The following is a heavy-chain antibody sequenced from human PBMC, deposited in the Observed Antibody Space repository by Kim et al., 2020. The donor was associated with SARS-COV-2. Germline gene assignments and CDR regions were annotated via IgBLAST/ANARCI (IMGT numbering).Heavy chain of an antibody. J-gene: IGHJ5*02. CDR2: VYYSGST. D-gene: IGHD2-15*01. CDR3: ARHVGRYCFGGSXYSNWLDP. V-gene: IGHV4-39*01. CDR1: GGSISSDNYY. Sequence: SETLSLTCTVSGGSISSDNYYWGWIRQPPGKGLEWIGTVYYSGSTYYDSSLKSRVTVSXNTSKNQFSLKMSSVTAADTAVYYCARHVGRYCFGGSXYSNWLDPWGQGTLVTVSS.